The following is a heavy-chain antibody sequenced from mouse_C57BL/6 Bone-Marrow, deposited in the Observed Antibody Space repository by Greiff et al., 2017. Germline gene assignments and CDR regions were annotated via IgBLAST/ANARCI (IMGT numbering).Heavy chain of an antibody. CDR2: IYPRSGNT. J-gene: IGHJ3*01. Sequence: QVQLKESGAELARPGASVKLSCKASGYTFTSYGISWVKQRTGQGLEWIGEIYPRSGNTYYNEKFKGKATLTADKSSSTAYMELRSLTSEDSAVYFCARSKYYGSSYWFAYRGQGTLVTVSA. D-gene: IGHD1-1*01. V-gene: IGHV1-81*01. CDR1: GYTFTSYG. CDR3: ARSKYYGSSYWFAY.